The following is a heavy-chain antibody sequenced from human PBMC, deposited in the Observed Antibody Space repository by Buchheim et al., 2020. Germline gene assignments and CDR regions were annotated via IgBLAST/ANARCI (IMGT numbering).Heavy chain of an antibody. J-gene: IGHJ4*02. D-gene: IGHD5-24*01. Sequence: QVQLVQSGAEVKKPGASVKVSCKASGYTFTSYAMHWVRQAPGQRLEWMGWNNAGNGNTKYSQKFQGRVTITRDTSASTAYMELSSLRSEDTAVYYCARDGPEMATITDYFDYWGQGTL. CDR2: NNAGNGNT. V-gene: IGHV1-3*01. CDR3: ARDGPEMATITDYFDY. CDR1: GYTFTSYA.